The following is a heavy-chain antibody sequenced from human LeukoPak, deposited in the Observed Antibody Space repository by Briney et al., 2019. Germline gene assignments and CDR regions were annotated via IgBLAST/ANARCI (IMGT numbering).Heavy chain of an antibody. D-gene: IGHD3-3*01. J-gene: IGHJ4*02. CDR3: AASDFWSGYPIFDY. CDR2: TYTSGST. Sequence: SETLSLTCTVSGGSISSYYWSWIRQPPGKGLEWIGYTYTSGSTNYNPSLKSRVTISVDTSKNQFSLKLSSVAAADTAVYYCAASDFWSGYPIFDYWGQGTLVTVSS. V-gene: IGHV4-4*09. CDR1: GGSISSYY.